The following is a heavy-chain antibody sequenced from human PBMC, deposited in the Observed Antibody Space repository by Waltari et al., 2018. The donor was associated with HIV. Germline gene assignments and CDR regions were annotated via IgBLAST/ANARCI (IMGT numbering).Heavy chain of an antibody. CDR3: ATSRSTYYDTGGYFDY. CDR1: GYSFTSYW. CDR2: INPGDSGT. D-gene: IGHD3-22*01. Sequence: EVQLVQSGAEVKKPGESLKISCKASGYSFTSYWIGWVRQMPGKGLEWMGVINPGDSGTGYSPSFQGQVTTSADKSISTADLQWRSLKASDTAMYYCATSRSTYYDTGGYFDYWGQGTLVTVSS. V-gene: IGHV5-51*03. J-gene: IGHJ4*02.